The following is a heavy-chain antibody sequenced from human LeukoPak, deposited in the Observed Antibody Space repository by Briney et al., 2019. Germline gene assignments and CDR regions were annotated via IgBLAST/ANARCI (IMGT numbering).Heavy chain of an antibody. CDR3: ARAGSSGYILTY. V-gene: IGHV4-59*01. CDR1: GGSISGYY. J-gene: IGHJ4*02. CDR2: IYYSGST. Sequence: SETLSLTCTVSGGSISGYYWSWIRQPPGKGLEWIGYIYYSGSTSYNPSLKSRVTISVDTSKNQFSLRLSSVTAADTAVYYCARAGSSGYILTYWSQGTLVTVSP. D-gene: IGHD3-9*01.